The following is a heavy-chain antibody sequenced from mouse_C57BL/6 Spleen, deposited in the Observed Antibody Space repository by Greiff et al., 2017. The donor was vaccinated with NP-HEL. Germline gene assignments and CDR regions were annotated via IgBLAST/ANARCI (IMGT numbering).Heavy chain of an antibody. J-gene: IGHJ2*01. D-gene: IGHD3-2*02. V-gene: IGHV6-6*01. CDR1: GFTFSDAW. Sequence: LQQSGGGLVQPGGSMKLSCAASGFTFSDAWMDWVRQSPEKGLEWVAEIRNKANNHATYYAESVKGRFTISRYDSKSSVYLQMNSLRAEDTGIYYCTRSRLRYYFDYWGQGTTLTVSS. CDR3: TRSRLRYYFDY. CDR2: IRNKANNHAT.